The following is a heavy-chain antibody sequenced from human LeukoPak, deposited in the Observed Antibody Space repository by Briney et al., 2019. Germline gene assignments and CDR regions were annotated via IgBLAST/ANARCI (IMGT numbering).Heavy chain of an antibody. J-gene: IGHJ4*02. D-gene: IGHD2-15*01. Sequence: PGGSLRLSCAASGFTFNSYAMTWVRQAPGKGLEWVSSITGGGDTTYYADSVRGRFTISRDNSKNTLSLQINSLRAEDTAVYYCAKERSEVLVAATNYWGQGTLVTVSS. V-gene: IGHV3-23*01. CDR2: ITGGGDTT. CDR1: GFTFNSYA. CDR3: AKERSEVLVAATNY.